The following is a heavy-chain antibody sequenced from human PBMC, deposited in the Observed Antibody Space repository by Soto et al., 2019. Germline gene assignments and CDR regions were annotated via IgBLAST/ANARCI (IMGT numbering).Heavy chain of an antibody. CDR2: ISGSDGRT. CDR1: GLTFSSYA. J-gene: IGHJ4*02. D-gene: IGHD5-18*01. V-gene: IGHV3-23*01. Sequence: GSLRLSCAASGLTFSSYAMSWVRQAPGKGLEWVSTISGSDGRTYSTDSVKGRFTISRDNSRNTAYLQMNSLRVEDTAVYYCAKGVSQYTPLALFDYWGRGTLVTVSS. CDR3: AKGVSQYTPLALFDY.